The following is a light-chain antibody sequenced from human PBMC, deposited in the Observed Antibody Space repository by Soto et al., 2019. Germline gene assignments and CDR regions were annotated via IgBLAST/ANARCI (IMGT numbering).Light chain of an antibody. Sequence: VMTQSPAILSVSPGERATLSCRASQSVSTNVAWYQQIPGQTPRLLIYGASTRATGIPVRFSGSGSGTEFTLTISSLQSEDFAVYYCQQYNNWPPITFGQGTRLEIK. CDR2: GAS. J-gene: IGKJ5*01. CDR3: QQYNNWPPIT. CDR1: QSVSTN. V-gene: IGKV3-15*01.